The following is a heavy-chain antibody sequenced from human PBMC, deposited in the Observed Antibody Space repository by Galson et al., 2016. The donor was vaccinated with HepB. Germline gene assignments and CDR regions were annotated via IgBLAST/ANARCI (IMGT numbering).Heavy chain of an antibody. CDR2: ISRSGYST. CDR3: VQGSTAPAV. D-gene: IGHD2-2*01. V-gene: IGHV3-23*01. J-gene: IGHJ6*04. Sequence: SLRLSCAASGFTFSNYGMTWVRQAPGKGLEVVSSISRSGYSTDYADSVQGRFTISSDNSKNTLSLQMNSLTADDTAIYYCVQGSTAPAVWGKGTTVTVSS. CDR1: GFTFSNYG.